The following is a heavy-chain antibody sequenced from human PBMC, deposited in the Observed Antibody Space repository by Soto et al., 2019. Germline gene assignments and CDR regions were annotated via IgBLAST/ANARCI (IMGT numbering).Heavy chain of an antibody. Sequence: SETLSLTCTVSGGSISSSSYYWGWIRQPPGKGLEWIGSIYYSGSTYYNPSLKSRVTISVDTSKNQFSLKLSSVTAADTAVYYCARRLIAVAGTSGGNWFDPWGQGTLVPSPQ. CDR1: GGSISSSSYY. CDR3: ARRLIAVAGTSGGNWFDP. J-gene: IGHJ5*02. V-gene: IGHV4-39*01. CDR2: IYYSGST. D-gene: IGHD6-19*01.